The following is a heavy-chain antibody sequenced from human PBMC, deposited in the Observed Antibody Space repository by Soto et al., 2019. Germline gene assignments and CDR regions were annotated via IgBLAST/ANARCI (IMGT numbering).Heavy chain of an antibody. V-gene: IGHV3-23*01. CDR2: ISGSGVTT. Sequence: EVQLLESGGGLVQPGGSLRLSCAASGFTFTIYTMSWVRQAPGKGLEWVSGISGSGVTTYYADSVRGRFTISRDNSRNTLYLQMNGLRAEDTAVYYCAKDGWNYGDYLAWFDPWGQGTLVTVSS. CDR3: AKDGWNYGDYLAWFDP. CDR1: GFTFTIYT. J-gene: IGHJ5*02. D-gene: IGHD4-17*01.